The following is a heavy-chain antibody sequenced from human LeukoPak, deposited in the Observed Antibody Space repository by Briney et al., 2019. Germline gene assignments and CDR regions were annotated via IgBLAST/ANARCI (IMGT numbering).Heavy chain of an antibody. CDR1: GFTFSSYA. D-gene: IGHD2/OR15-2a*01. CDR3: ARVSEYSAFTWSH. CDR2: IKKDGSEK. Sequence: PGGSLRLSCAASGFTFSSYAMSWVRQAPGKGLEWVANIKKDGSEKYYADSVKGRFTISRDNGKNSVYLQMNSLRVEDTAVYYCARVSEYSAFTWSHWGQGTLVTVSS. V-gene: IGHV3-7*03. J-gene: IGHJ4*02.